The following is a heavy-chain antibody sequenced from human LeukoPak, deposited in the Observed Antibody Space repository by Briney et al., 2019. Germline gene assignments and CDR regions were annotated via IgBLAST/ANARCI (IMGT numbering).Heavy chain of an antibody. Sequence: GASVKVSCKASGYTFTSCDINWVRQATGQGLEWMGWMNPNSGNTGYAQKFQGRVTMTRNTSISTAYMELSSLRSEDTAVYYCARAFDYGDYYGMDVWGQGTTVTVSS. CDR2: MNPNSGNT. CDR3: ARAFDYGDYYGMDV. V-gene: IGHV1-8*01. J-gene: IGHJ6*02. CDR1: GYTFTSCD. D-gene: IGHD4-17*01.